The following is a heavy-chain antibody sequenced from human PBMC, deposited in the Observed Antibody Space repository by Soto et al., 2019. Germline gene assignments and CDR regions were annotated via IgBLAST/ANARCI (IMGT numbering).Heavy chain of an antibody. CDR2: IYSGGST. CDR3: ARRGPGTYFDY. V-gene: IGHV3-53*01. Sequence: GGSLRLSCAASGFTVSSNYMSWVRQAPGKGLEWVSLIYSGGSTYYADSVKGRFTISRDNSKNTLYLQMNSLRAEDTAVYYCARRGPGTYFDYWGQGTLVTVSS. D-gene: IGHD6-13*01. J-gene: IGHJ4*02. CDR1: GFTVSSNY.